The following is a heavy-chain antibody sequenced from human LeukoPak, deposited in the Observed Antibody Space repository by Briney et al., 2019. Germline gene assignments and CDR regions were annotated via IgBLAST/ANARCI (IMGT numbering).Heavy chain of an antibody. Sequence: SETLSLTCTVSSGSITSYYWSWIRQPPGKGLDYIGHIYYTGTTDYNPSLKSRVTISVDRSKNQFSLRLISVTASDTAVYFCAGAPNQYYFDYWGQGTLVGVS. CDR2: IYYTGTT. J-gene: IGHJ4*02. V-gene: IGHV4-59*01. CDR3: AGAPNQYYFDY. CDR1: SGSITSYY.